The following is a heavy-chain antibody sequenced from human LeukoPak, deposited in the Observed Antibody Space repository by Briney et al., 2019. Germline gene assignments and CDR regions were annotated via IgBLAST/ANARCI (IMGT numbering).Heavy chain of an antibody. D-gene: IGHD3-22*01. CDR2: IYYRGST. V-gene: IGHV4-39*07. CDR3: ARSRWLSDPYFDY. J-gene: IGHJ4*02. Sequence: SETLSLTCTVSGGSISSSSYYWGWIRQPPGKGLEWIGSIYYRGSTYYNPSLNSRVTISLDTSKDQFSLKLSSVTAADTAVYYCARSRWLSDPYFDYWGQRTLVTVSS. CDR1: GGSISSSSYY.